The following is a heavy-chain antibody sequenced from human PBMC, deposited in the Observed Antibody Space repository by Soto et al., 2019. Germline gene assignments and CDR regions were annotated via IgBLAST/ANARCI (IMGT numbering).Heavy chain of an antibody. CDR2: IYYSGST. CDR1: GGSISSYY. CDR3: ARTYGPGYTFDY. D-gene: IGHD3-10*01. Sequence: QVQLQESGPGLVKPSETLSLTCTVSGGSISSYYWSWIRQPPGKGLEWIGYIYYSGSTNYNPSLKTPVTISVAPSKTQFSLKLSSVTAADTAVYYCARTYGPGYTFDYWGQGTLVTVSS. V-gene: IGHV4-59*08. J-gene: IGHJ4*02.